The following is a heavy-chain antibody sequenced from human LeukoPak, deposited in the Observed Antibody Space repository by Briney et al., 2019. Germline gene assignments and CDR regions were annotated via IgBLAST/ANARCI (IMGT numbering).Heavy chain of an antibody. V-gene: IGHV3-11*01. CDR3: AADGAGFDS. J-gene: IGHJ5*01. CDR1: GYTFNYYY. D-gene: IGHD5-24*01. CDR2: LNIGGTNT. Sequence: GGSQGLLYVASGYTFNYYYQMWMRQARGKGREWLSYLNIGGTNTHYADSVKGRLSNSRDNAKTDLYLEMNNLRAEDTAVYYCAADGAGFDSWGQG.